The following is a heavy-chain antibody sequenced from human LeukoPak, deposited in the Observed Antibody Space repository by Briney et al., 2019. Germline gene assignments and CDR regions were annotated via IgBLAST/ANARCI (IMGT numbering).Heavy chain of an antibody. V-gene: IGHV4-61*08. J-gene: IGHJ4*02. CDR1: GGSISSGGYY. Sequence: PSETLSLTCTVSGGSISSGGYYWSWIRQPPGKGLEWIGYIYHSGSTYYNPSLKSRVTISIDTSKNQFSLKLSSVTAADTAVYYCARSGIQLWFGFDYWGQGTRVTVSS. CDR3: ARSGIQLWFGFDY. CDR2: IYHSGST. D-gene: IGHD3-10*01.